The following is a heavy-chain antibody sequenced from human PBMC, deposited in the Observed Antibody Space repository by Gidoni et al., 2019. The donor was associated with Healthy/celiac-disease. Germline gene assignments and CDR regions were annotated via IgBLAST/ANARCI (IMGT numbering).Heavy chain of an antibody. D-gene: IGHD3-22*01. CDR3: ARGRYYDSSGYPGHFDY. CDR2: ISSSSSYI. J-gene: IGHJ4*02. CDR1: GFTFSSYS. Sequence: EVQLVESGGGLVKPGGSLRLSCAASGFTFSSYSMNWVRQAPGKGLEWVSSISSSSSYIYYADSVKGRFTISRDNAKNSLYLQMNSLRAEDTALYYCARGRYYDSSGYPGHFDYWGQGTLVTVSS. V-gene: IGHV3-21*01.